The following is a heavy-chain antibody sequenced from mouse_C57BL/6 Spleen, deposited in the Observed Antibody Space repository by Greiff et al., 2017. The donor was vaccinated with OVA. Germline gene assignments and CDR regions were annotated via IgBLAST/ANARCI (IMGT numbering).Heavy chain of an antibody. CDR1: GYTFPEYT. V-gene: IGHV1-62-2*01. Sequence: VKLMESGAELVKPGASVKLSCKASGYTFPEYTIHWVKQRSGQGLEWIGWFYLGGGSIKYNEKFEDKATLTADKSSSTVYMELSRLTSEDSAVYFCARHEDSYAMDYWGQGTSVTVSS. J-gene: IGHJ4*01. CDR3: ARHEDSYAMDY. CDR2: FYLGGGSI.